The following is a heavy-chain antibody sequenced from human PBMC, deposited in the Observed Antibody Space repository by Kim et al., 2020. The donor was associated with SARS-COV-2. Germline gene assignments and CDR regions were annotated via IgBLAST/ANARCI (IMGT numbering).Heavy chain of an antibody. V-gene: IGHV6-1*01. J-gene: IGHJ6*02. CDR3: ARANYYYYGIDV. Sequence: DYEVSVKSRITINPDTSKNQFSLQLNSVTPEDTAVYYCARANYYYYGIDVWGQGTTVTVS.